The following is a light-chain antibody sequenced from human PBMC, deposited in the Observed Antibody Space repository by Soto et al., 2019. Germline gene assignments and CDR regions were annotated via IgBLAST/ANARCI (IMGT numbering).Light chain of an antibody. CDR2: DAS. J-gene: IGKJ4*01. CDR1: EKIHKW. Sequence: DIQMTQSPSTLSASVGDSVTITCRASEKIHKWLAWYQQKPGKAPQLLISDASRLESGVPSRFSGSGSVTDFTLTISSLQPDDFATYDCQQCNSYPLTFGRGTKVDIK. V-gene: IGKV1-5*01. CDR3: QQCNSYPLT.